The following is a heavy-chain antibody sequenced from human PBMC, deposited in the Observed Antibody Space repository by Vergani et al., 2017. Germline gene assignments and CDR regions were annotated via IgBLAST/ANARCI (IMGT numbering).Heavy chain of an antibody. Sequence: QVQLVESGGGVVQPGRSLRLSCAASGFTFSSYGMHWVRQAPGKGLEWGAVISYDGSNKYYADSVKGRFTISRDNSKNTLYLQMNSLRAEDTAVYYCAKEFSSGPYYYYYGMDVWGQGTTVTVSS. V-gene: IGHV3-30*18. J-gene: IGHJ6*02. CDR2: ISYDGSNK. CDR3: AKEFSSGPYYYYYGMDV. CDR1: GFTFSSYG. D-gene: IGHD6-19*01.